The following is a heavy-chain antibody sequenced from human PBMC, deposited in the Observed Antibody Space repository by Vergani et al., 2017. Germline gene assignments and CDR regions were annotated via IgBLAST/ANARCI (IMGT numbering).Heavy chain of an antibody. CDR3: ARHLAYCGGDCYPYYYGMDV. V-gene: IGHV4-39*01. J-gene: IGHJ6*02. CDR2: IYYSGST. CDR1: NDSVSNTFYY. D-gene: IGHD2-21*02. Sequence: QVQLQESGPGLVKPSETLSLTCTVSNDSVSNTFYYWGWIRQPPGKGLEWIGSIYYSGSTYYNPSLKSRVTIFVDTSKNQFSLKLSSVTAADTAVYYCARHLAYCGGDCYPYYYGMDVWGQGTTVTVSS.